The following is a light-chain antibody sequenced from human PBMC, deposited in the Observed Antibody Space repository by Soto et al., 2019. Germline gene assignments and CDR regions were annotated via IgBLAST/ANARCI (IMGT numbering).Light chain of an antibody. CDR3: SSYTNSNTLV. CDR2: DVS. V-gene: IGLV2-14*01. Sequence: TQPASGSGSPGQSITISCTETSSDVGGYNYVSWYQQYPGKAPKLMIYDVSNRPSGVSNRFSGSKSGNTASLTISGLQAEDEADYYCSSYTNSNTLVFGSGTKVTVL. J-gene: IGLJ1*01. CDR1: SSDVGGYNY.